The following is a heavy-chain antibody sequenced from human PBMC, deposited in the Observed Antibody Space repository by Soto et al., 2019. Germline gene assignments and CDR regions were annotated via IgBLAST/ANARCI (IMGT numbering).Heavy chain of an antibody. V-gene: IGHV4-39*07. CDR3: ARRYYYGSGSSPPQYFDY. CDR1: GGSISSSSYY. D-gene: IGHD3-10*01. J-gene: IGHJ4*02. CDR2: INHSGST. Sequence: SETLSLTCTVSGGSISSSSYYWGWIRQPPGKGLEWIGEINHSGSTNYNPSLKSRVTISVDTSKNQFSLKLSSVTAADTAVYYCARRYYYGSGSSPPQYFDYWGQGTLVTVSS.